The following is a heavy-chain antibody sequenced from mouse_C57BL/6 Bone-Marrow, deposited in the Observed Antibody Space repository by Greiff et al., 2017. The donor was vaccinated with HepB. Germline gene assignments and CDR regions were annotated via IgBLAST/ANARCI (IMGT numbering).Heavy chain of an antibody. J-gene: IGHJ4*01. Sequence: VQLKQPGAELVRPGSSVKLSCKASGYTFTSYWMDWVKQRPGQGLEWIGNIYPSDSETHYNQKFKDKATLTVDKSSSTAYMQLSSLTSEDSAVYYCARGVLRAMDYWGQGTSVTVSS. CDR3: ARGVLRAMDY. V-gene: IGHV1-61*01. D-gene: IGHD3-2*02. CDR2: IYPSDSET. CDR1: GYTFTSYW.